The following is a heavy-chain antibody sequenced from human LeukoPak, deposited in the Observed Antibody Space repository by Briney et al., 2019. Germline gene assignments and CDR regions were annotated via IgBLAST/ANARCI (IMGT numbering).Heavy chain of an antibody. CDR1: GFTFSSYG. CDR3: ARDLAWGAFDY. V-gene: IGHV3-23*01. J-gene: IGHJ4*02. Sequence: XALRLSCAASGFTFSSYGMSWVRQAPGKGLEWVSAISGSGGSTYYADSVKGRFTISRDDSKNTLSLQMNSLRVEDTAVYHCARDLAWGAFDYWGQGTLVTVSS. CDR2: ISGSGGST. D-gene: IGHD7-27*01.